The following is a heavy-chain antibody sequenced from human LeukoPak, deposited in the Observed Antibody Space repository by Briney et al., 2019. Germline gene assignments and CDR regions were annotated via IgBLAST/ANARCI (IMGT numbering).Heavy chain of an antibody. CDR1: GFTFVSNS. J-gene: IGHJ5*02. D-gene: IGHD3-3*01. Sequence: GGSLRLSCAASGFTFVSNSMNWVRQPPGKGRGGFPSISSIISYIYYADSVKGRFPISRDNAKNSLYLQMNSLRAEDTAVYYCARDGARFLEWFSHLNWFDPWGQGTLVTVSS. CDR3: ARDGARFLEWFSHLNWFDP. CDR2: ISSIISYI. V-gene: IGHV3-21*01.